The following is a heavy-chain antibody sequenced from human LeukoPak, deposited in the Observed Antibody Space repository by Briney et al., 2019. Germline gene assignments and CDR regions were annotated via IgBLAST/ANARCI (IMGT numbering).Heavy chain of an antibody. CDR1: GFSLSTRGVG. J-gene: IGHJ5*02. D-gene: IGHD3-3*01. CDR3: AHSPRSLLEWLPFDP. V-gene: IGHV2-5*02. Sequence: SGPTLVNPTQTLTLTFTFSGFSLSTRGVGVGWIRQPPGKALEWLALIYWDDDKRYSPSLKSRLTITKDTSKNQVVLTMTNMDPVDTATYYCAHSPRSLLEWLPFDPWGQGTLVTVSS. CDR2: IYWDDDK.